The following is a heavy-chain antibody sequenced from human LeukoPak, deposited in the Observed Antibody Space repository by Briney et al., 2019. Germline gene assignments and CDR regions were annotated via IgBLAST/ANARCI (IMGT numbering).Heavy chain of an antibody. V-gene: IGHV1-2*04. J-gene: IGHJ3*02. CDR3: ARSMWELQAFDI. Sequence: ASVKGSCKASGYTFTGDYMHRVRQAPGQGLEWMGWINPNSGGTNYAQKFQGWVTMTRDTSISTAYMELSRLRSDDTAVYYCARSMWELQAFDIWGQGTMVTVSS. CDR1: GYTFTGDY. CDR2: INPNSGGT. D-gene: IGHD1-26*01.